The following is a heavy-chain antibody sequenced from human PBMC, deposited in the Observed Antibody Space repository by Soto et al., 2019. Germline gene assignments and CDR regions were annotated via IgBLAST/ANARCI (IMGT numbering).Heavy chain of an antibody. CDR1: GFTFNNYL. Sequence: GGSLRLSCAASGFTFNNYLMHWVRQAPGKGLVWVSRINSDGSSTSYADSVKGRFTISRDNAKNTLYLQMNSLRAEDTAVYYCASSLLTPFDYWGQGTLVTVSS. D-gene: IGHD7-27*01. V-gene: IGHV3-74*01. CDR2: INSDGSST. CDR3: ASSLLTPFDY. J-gene: IGHJ4*02.